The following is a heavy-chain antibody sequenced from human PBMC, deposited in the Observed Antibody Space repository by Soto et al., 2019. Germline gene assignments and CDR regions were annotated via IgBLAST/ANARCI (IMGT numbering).Heavy chain of an antibody. V-gene: IGHV3-74*01. D-gene: IGHD2-15*01. CDR2: INSDGSST. CDR3: VRTSLVVAAATREDY. CDR1: GFTFSSYW. Sequence: EVQLVESGGGLVQPGGSLRLSCAASGFTFSSYWMHWVRQAPGKGLVWVSRINSDGSSTRYADSVKGRFTISRDNAKNTLYLQMSSLRAEDTAVYYCVRTSLVVAAATREDYWGQGTLVTVSS. J-gene: IGHJ4*02.